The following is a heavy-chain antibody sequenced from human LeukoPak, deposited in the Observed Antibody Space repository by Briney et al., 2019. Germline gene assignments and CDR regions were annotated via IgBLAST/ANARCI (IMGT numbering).Heavy chain of an antibody. CDR2: ISYDGSNK. J-gene: IGHJ4*02. D-gene: IGHD4-17*01. Sequence: SGRSLRLSCAASGFTFSSYAMHWVRQAPGKGLEWVAVISYDGSNKYYADSVKGRFTISRDNSKNTLYLQMNSLRAEDTAVYYCARDWGIDYGDYDYFDYWGQGTLVTVSS. CDR3: ARDWGIDYGDYDYFDY. CDR1: GFTFSSYA. V-gene: IGHV3-30-3*01.